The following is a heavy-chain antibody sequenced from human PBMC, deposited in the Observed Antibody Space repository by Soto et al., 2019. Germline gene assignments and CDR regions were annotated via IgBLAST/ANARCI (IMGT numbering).Heavy chain of an antibody. D-gene: IGHD1-26*01. CDR1: GFTFDDYA. Sequence: GGSLRLSCAASGFTFDDYAMNWVRQAPGKGLEWVSGISWNSGSIGYADSVKGRFTISRDNAKNSLYLQMNSLRAEDTALYYCAKDRSGSYIMDVWGQGTTVTVSS. CDR2: ISWNSGSI. J-gene: IGHJ6*02. V-gene: IGHV3-9*01. CDR3: AKDRSGSYIMDV.